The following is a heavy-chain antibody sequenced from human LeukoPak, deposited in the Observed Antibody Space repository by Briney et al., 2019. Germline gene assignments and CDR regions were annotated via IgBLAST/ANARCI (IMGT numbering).Heavy chain of an antibody. Sequence: GGSLRLSCAASGFTFSSYSMNWVRQAPGKGLEWVSSISSSSSYIYYADSVKGRFTISRDNAKNSLYLQMNSLRAEDTAVYYCARPRSAAHPKYYYYMDVWGKGTTVTVSS. J-gene: IGHJ6*03. V-gene: IGHV3-21*01. CDR1: GFTFSSYS. D-gene: IGHD2-2*01. CDR3: ARPRSAAHPKYYYYMDV. CDR2: ISSSSSYI.